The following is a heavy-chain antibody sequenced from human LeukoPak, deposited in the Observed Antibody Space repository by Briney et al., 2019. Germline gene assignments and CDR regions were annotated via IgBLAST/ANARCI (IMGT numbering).Heavy chain of an antibody. CDR1: GFTFDEHA. CDR3: AKAREGDFFDY. CDR2: ISWNSGSI. V-gene: IGHV3-9*01. D-gene: IGHD6-6*01. Sequence: SLRLSCAASGFTFDEHAMHCVRQAPGKGLEWVSGISWNSGSINYADSVKGRFTISRDNAKNSLYLQMNSLRTEDTAFYYCAKAREGDFFDYWGGGTLVTVSS. J-gene: IGHJ4*02.